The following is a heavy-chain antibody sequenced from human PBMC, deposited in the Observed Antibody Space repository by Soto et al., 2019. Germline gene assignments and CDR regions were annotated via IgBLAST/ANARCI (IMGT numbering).Heavy chain of an antibody. V-gene: IGHV4-61*01. D-gene: IGHD1-26*01. J-gene: IGHJ4*02. CDR2: IFHNGKTT. CDR1: GASVSSGSYY. CDR3: ARVYSGSYGQND. Sequence: QVQLQESGPGVVKPSETLSLSCTVSGASVSSGSYYWTWIRQPPGKGLEWVGYIFHNGKTTNYNPSLKSRVTISVDTSKNQFSLKMSSVTAADTAFYYCARVYSGSYGQNDWGQGTLVTVSA.